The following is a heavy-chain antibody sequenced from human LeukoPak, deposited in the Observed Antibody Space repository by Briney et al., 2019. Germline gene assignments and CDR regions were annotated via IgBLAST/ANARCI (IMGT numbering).Heavy chain of an antibody. D-gene: IGHD3-10*01. J-gene: IGHJ4*02. CDR2: IYSAGST. CDR3: ARSSNYYDSGSYYNPPLDY. CDR1: GFTVSSNY. Sequence: QPGGSLRLSCAASGFTVSSNYMSWVRQAPGKGLEWVSVIYSAGSTYYADSVKGRFTISRDNSKNTLYLQMNSLRAEDTAVYYCARSSNYYDSGSYYNPPLDYWGLGTLVTVSS. V-gene: IGHV3-66*01.